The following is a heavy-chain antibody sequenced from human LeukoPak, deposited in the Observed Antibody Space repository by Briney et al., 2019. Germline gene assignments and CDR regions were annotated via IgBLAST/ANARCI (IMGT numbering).Heavy chain of an antibody. CDR3: AILTRRDGNNPFDY. V-gene: IGHV3-23*01. Sequence: GGSLRLSCAASGFTFSSYAMSWVRRAPGKGLEWVSGISGSGGGTYYADSVKDRFTISRDNSKNTLSLQVNSLRAEDTAVYYCAILTRRDGNNPFDYWGQGTLVTVSS. CDR2: ISGSGGGT. CDR1: GFTFSSYA. J-gene: IGHJ4*02. D-gene: IGHD5-24*01.